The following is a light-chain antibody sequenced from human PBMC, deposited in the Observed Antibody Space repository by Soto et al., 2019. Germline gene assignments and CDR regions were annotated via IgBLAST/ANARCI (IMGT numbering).Light chain of an antibody. CDR3: QKYNTGT. CDR2: AAS. CDR1: QGISNY. J-gene: IGKJ1*01. Sequence: DIQMTQSPSSLSASVGDRVTITCRVSQGISNYLAWYQQKPGKVPKLLIYAASTLQSGVPSRFSGSGSGTEFTLTISSLQPEDVATYYCQKYNTGTFGQGTKVEIK. V-gene: IGKV1-27*01.